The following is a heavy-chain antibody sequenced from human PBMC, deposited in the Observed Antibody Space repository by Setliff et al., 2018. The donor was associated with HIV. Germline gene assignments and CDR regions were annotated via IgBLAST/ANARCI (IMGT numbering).Heavy chain of an antibody. CDR3: ARVGERWLQFYYFDN. Sequence: ASVKVSCKASGYTFTGYYMHWVRQAPGQGLEWMGRINPNSGGTNYAQKSQGRVTMTRGTSTGTVYMELRSLRSEDTAVYYCARVGERWLQFYYFDNWGQGTLVTVSS. V-gene: IGHV1-2*06. CDR2: INPNSGGT. J-gene: IGHJ4*02. CDR1: GYTFTGYY. D-gene: IGHD5-12*01.